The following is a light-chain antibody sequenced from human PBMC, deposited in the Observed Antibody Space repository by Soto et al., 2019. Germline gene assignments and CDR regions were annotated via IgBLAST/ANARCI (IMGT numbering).Light chain of an antibody. CDR2: AAS. J-gene: IGKJ1*01. CDR3: QQSYRTPWT. Sequence: DIQMTQSPSSLSASVGDRVTITCRASQSIGNYLNWYQQKPGKAPKLLIYAASTLQSGAPSRFSGSGSGTDFTLTISILQPEDSAIYYRQQSYRTPWTFGEGTKVQIK. CDR1: QSIGNY. V-gene: IGKV1-39*01.